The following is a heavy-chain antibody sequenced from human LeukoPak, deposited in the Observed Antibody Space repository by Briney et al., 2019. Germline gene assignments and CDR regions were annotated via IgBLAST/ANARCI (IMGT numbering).Heavy chain of an antibody. CDR3: ARYKSISFDY. V-gene: IGHV3-23*01. CDR1: GFTFSSYG. D-gene: IGHD5-12*01. CDR2: ISGSGGST. Sequence: GGTLRLSCAASGFTFSSYGMSWVRQAPGKGLEWVSAISGSGGSTYYADSVKGRFTISRDNSKNTLYLQMNSLRAEDTAVYYCARYKSISFDYWGQGTLVTVSS. J-gene: IGHJ4*02.